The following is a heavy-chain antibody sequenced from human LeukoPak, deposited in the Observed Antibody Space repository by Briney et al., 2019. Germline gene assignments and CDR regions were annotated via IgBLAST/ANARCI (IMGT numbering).Heavy chain of an antibody. Sequence: GASVKVSCKASGGTFSSYAISWVRQAPGQGLEWMGRIIPILGIANYAQKFQGRVTITADKSTSTAYMELGSLRSEDTAVYYCARDLFATVVTANGYWGQGTLVTVSS. CDR1: GGTFSSYA. D-gene: IGHD4-23*01. J-gene: IGHJ4*02. CDR2: IIPILGIA. V-gene: IGHV1-69*04. CDR3: ARDLFATVVTANGY.